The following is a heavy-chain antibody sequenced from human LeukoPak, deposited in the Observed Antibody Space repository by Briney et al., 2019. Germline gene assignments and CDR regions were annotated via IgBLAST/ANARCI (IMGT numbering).Heavy chain of an antibody. CDR1: GFTFSSYS. Sequence: GGSLRLSCAASGFTFSSYSMNWVRQAPGKGLEWVSYISSSSSTIYYADSVKGRFTISRDNAKNSLYLQINSLRAEDTAVYYCARGEYYYGSGSPFDYWGQGTLVTVSS. D-gene: IGHD3-10*01. CDR2: ISSSSSTI. CDR3: ARGEYYYGSGSPFDY. J-gene: IGHJ4*02. V-gene: IGHV3-48*01.